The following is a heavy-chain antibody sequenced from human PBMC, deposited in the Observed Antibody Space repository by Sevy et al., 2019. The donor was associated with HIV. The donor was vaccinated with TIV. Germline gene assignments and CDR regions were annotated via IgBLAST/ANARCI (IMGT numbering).Heavy chain of an antibody. CDR3: TRDDIYTHPWEFEW. CDR2: INPNNGDS. CDR1: GYTFTDYY. D-gene: IGHD3-9*01. V-gene: IGHV1-2*02. Sequence: ASVKVSCKSSGYTFTDYYLHWVRQAPGQGLEWMGWINPNNGDSRSAQKFQGRVTLTRDMSISTAYMELSSLRSDDTAIYSCTRDDIYTHPWEFEWWSHGALVTVSS. J-gene: IGHJ4*01.